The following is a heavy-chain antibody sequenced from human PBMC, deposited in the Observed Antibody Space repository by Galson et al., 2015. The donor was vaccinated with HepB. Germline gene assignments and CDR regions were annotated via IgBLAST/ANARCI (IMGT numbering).Heavy chain of an antibody. Sequence: PALVKPTQTLTLTCTSSGFSLSTSGMCVSWIRQPPGKALEWLALIDWDDDKYYSTSLKTRLTISKDTSKNQVVLTMTNMDPVDTATYYCARISGYSYNDAFDIWGQGTMVTVSS. CDR3: ARISGYSYNDAFDI. J-gene: IGHJ3*02. CDR2: IDWDDDK. V-gene: IGHV2-70*01. CDR1: GFSLSTSGMC. D-gene: IGHD5-18*01.